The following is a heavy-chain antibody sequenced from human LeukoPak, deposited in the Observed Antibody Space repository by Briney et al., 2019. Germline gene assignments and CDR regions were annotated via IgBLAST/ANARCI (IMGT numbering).Heavy chain of an antibody. J-gene: IGHJ3*02. Sequence: ASVRVSCKASGYTFTNYYIHWVRQAPGQGLAWMGTINPSVGTTRSAQGRVSLTRDTSTSTVYMELSTLRSDDTAVYYCARPTIWYEGSFDIWGQGTMVTVSS. CDR1: GYTFTNYY. CDR2: INPSVGTT. CDR3: ARPTIWYEGSFDI. D-gene: IGHD6-13*01. V-gene: IGHV1-46*01.